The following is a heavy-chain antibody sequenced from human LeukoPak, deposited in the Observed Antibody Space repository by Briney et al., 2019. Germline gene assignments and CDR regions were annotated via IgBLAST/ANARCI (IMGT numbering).Heavy chain of an antibody. V-gene: IGHV4-4*07. CDR1: GGSFSNHY. CDR2: VYGNGGA. CDR3: AKGPQETAPTAAFDS. Sequence: SETLCLTCTVTGGSFSNHYWSWIRQPAGKGLEYIGRVYGNGGADYNPSLRSRVTMSVDTSKNQFSLKVNSVTAADTAVYYCAKGPQETAPTAAFDSWGQGILVTVSS. J-gene: IGHJ4*02. D-gene: IGHD4-11*01.